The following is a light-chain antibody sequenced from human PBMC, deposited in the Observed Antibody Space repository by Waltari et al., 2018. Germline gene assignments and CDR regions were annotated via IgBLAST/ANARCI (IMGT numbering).Light chain of an antibody. V-gene: IGLV2-8*01. CDR1: SSDVARYDY. CDR2: EVT. CDR3: CSYGGSDNWV. J-gene: IGLJ3*02. Sequence: QSALTQFPSASGSPGQSVTISCTGTSSDVARYDYVSWYQQHPGKAPKLVIYEVTKRPPGVPDRFSGSKSGNTASLTVSGLQAEDEAIYYCCSYGGSDNWVFGGGTKLTVL.